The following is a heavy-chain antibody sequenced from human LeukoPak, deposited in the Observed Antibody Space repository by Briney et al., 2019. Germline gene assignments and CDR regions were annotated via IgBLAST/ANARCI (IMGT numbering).Heavy chain of an antibody. V-gene: IGHV3-23*01. CDR1: GFTFSSSA. CDR3: AQDQRWESPHYLDS. Sequence: GGSLRLSCAASGFTFSSSAMSWVRQVPGKGLEWVSGISASGGSTSYADSVRGRFTISRDNSKNTLYVQMNSLRDEDTAVYYCAQDQRWESPHYLDSWGQGTLVTVSS. D-gene: IGHD1-26*01. J-gene: IGHJ4*02. CDR2: ISASGGST.